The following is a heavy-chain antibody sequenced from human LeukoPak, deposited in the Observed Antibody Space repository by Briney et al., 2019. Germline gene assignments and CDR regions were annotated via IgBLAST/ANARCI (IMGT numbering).Heavy chain of an antibody. D-gene: IGHD6-13*01. V-gene: IGHV1-69*01. CDR3: ARGGTLRAAAGNDY. J-gene: IGHJ4*02. CDR1: GGTFSRYA. Sequence: SVKVSCKASGGTFSRYAISWVRQAPGQGLEWMGGIIPIFGTANYAQKFQGRVTITADESTSTAYMELSSLRSEDTAVYYCARGGTLRAAAGNDYWGQGTLVTVSS. CDR2: IIPIFGTA.